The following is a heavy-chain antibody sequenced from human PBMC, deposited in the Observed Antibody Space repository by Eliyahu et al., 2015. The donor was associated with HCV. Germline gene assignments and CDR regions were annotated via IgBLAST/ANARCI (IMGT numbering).Heavy chain of an antibody. V-gene: IGHV4-31*03. D-gene: IGHD2-8*01. J-gene: IGHJ4*02. CDR1: GXSISXGGYY. CDR3: ARLTMVYKYFDC. CDR2: IYYTGTT. Sequence: QVQLQESGPGLVKASQTLSLSCXVXGXSISXGGYYXXWIRQHPGKGLEWIGYIYYTGTTYYNPSLKSRVTMSXXTSKNQFSLKLSSVTAADTAVYYCARLTMVYKYFDCWGQGTLVPVSS.